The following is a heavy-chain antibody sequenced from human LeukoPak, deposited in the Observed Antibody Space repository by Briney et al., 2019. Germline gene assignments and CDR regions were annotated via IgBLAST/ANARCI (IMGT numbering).Heavy chain of an antibody. D-gene: IGHD3-10*01. J-gene: IGHJ3*02. CDR3: ARDRKVSGDRGVRDAFDI. CDR2: ISYDGSNK. CDR1: GFTFSSYA. V-gene: IGHV3-30-3*01. Sequence: GGSLRLSCAASGFTFSSYAMHWVRQAPGKGLEWVAVISYDGSNKYYADSVKGRFTISRDNSKNTLYLQMNSLRAEDTAVYYCARDRKVSGDRGVRDAFDIWGQGTMVTVSS.